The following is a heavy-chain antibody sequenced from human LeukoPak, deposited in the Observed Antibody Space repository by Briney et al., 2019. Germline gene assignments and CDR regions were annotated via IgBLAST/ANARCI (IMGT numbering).Heavy chain of an antibody. CDR2: IKQDGSEK. CDR1: GFTFSSYW. V-gene: IGHV3-7*01. D-gene: IGHD3-3*01. CDR3: ARELIYYDFSRRSRYFDY. J-gene: IGHJ4*02. Sequence: GGSLRLSCAASGFTFSSYWMSWVRQAPGKGLEWVANIKQDGSEKYYVDSVKGRFTISRGSAKNSLYLQMNSLRAEDTAVYYCARELIYYDFSRRSRYFDYWGQGTLVTVSS.